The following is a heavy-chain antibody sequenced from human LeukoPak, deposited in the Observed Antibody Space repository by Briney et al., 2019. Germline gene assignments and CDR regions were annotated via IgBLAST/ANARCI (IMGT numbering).Heavy chain of an antibody. CDR1: GFTFASYA. Sequence: GGSLRLSCAASGFTFASYAMTWVRQAPGKGLEWVSSISASAGTTYYVDSVKGRFTISRDTDKSTLYLQMNSLRADDSAVYYCAKDRPLNWGYYFDSWGQGTLVTVSS. D-gene: IGHD7-27*01. J-gene: IGHJ4*02. CDR3: AKDRPLNWGYYFDS. CDR2: ISASAGTT. V-gene: IGHV3-23*01.